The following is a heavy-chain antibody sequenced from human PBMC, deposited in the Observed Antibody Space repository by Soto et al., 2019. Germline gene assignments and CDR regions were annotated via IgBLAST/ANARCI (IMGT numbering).Heavy chain of an antibody. Sequence: PGESLKISCKATGYSFTNYWIGWVRQMPGKGLEWVGTIYPGDSDTRYGPAFEGQVTISADNSITTAYLQWSSLKASDNAVYFCARRRQYCRSKICLAHNYYTRDVWGQETTVTVSS. CDR2: IYPGDSDT. D-gene: IGHD2-2*01. CDR1: GYSFTNYW. CDR3: ARRRQYCRSKICLAHNYYTRDV. J-gene: IGHJ6*02. V-gene: IGHV5-51*01.